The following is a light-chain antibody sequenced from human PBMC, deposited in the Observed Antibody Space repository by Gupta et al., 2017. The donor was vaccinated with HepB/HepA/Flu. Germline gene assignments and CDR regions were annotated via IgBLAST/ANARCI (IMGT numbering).Light chain of an antibody. J-gene: IGKJ4*01. CDR3: QHEDSSPVT. V-gene: IGKV1-8*01. Sequence: AIRMTHSPSSFSASTGDRVTITWRASQGISSYLAWYQQKPGKAPKLLIYAASTVQSGVPSRFSGSGYGTDFTLTISGRQSEDFANYYCQHEDSSPVTFGRGTKVDIK. CDR2: AAS. CDR1: QGISSY.